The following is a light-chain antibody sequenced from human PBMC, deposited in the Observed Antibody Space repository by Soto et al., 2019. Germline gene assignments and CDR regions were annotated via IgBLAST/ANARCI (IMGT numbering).Light chain of an antibody. V-gene: IGKV3-11*01. CDR1: QSVRSY. J-gene: IGKJ4*01. Sequence: EIVLTQSPATLSLSPGERATLSCRASQSVRSYLVWYQQKPGQAPRLLIYDASTRATGIPARFSGSGSGTDFTLTISSLEPEDFAIYYCQRRSAWPITFGGGTKVEMK. CDR3: QRRSAWPIT. CDR2: DAS.